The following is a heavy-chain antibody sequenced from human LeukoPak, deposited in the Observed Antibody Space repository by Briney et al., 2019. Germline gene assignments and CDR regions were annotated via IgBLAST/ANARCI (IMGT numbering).Heavy chain of an antibody. CDR2: INHSGST. D-gene: IGHD4-17*01. J-gene: IGHJ5*02. Sequence: SETLSLTCAVYGGSFSGYYWSWIRQPPGKGLEWIGEINHSGSTNYNPSLKSRVTISVDTSKNQFSLKLSSVTAADTAVYYCASTLGDNWFDPWGQGTLVTVSS. V-gene: IGHV4-34*01. CDR3: ASTLGDNWFDP. CDR1: GGSFSGYY.